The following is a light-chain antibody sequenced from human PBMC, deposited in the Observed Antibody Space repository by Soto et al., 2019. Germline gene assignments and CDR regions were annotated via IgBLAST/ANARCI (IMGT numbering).Light chain of an antibody. CDR1: QSVSSY. J-gene: IGKJ5*01. Sequence: EVVLTQSPGTLSFSPGERATLCFRASQSVSSYLAWYQQKPGQAPRLLIYDASNRATGIPARFSGSGSGTDFTLTISSLEPEDFAVYYCQQRSNWPTFGQGTRLEIK. CDR3: QQRSNWPT. V-gene: IGKV3-11*01. CDR2: DAS.